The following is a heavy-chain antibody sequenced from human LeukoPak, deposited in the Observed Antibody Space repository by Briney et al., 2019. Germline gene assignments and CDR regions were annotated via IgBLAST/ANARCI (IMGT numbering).Heavy chain of an antibody. Sequence: GESLRLSCAASGFSFSSYSMNWVRQAPGKGLEWVSSISGSSSYIYYADSVKGRFTISRDNAKNSLYLQMNSLRAEDTAVYYCARDHQGYCSGGSCTYFDYWGQGTLLTVSS. CDR3: ARDHQGYCSGGSCTYFDY. J-gene: IGHJ4*02. D-gene: IGHD2-15*01. V-gene: IGHV3-21*01. CDR1: GFSFSSYS. CDR2: ISGSSSYI.